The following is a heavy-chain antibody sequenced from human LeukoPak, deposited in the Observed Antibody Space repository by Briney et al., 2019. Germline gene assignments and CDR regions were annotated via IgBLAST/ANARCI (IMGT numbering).Heavy chain of an antibody. D-gene: IGHD6-19*01. CDR2: FDPEDGET. CDR3: ARVRKRIAVAAGFDP. Sequence: ASVKVSCKVSGYTLTELSMYWVRQAPGKGLEWMGGFDPEDGETIYAQKFQGRVTVTEDTSTDTAYMELSSLRSEDTAVYYCARVRKRIAVAAGFDPWGQGTLVTVSS. V-gene: IGHV1-24*01. J-gene: IGHJ5*02. CDR1: GYTLTELS.